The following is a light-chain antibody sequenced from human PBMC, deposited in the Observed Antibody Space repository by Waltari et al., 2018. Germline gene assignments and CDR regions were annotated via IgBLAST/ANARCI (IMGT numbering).Light chain of an antibody. CDR2: GAS. CDR3: LQSGISFPLS. CDR1: QSVSRF. Sequence: EIVLTQSPDTLSLSPGERATLSCRASQSVSRFLACFQQKPGQTPRLLVYGASHRDTGIPDRFSGSGCGTNFTLTISSLDPEDFAVYYCLQSGISFPLSFGGGTKVEIK. V-gene: IGKV3-20*01. J-gene: IGKJ4*01.